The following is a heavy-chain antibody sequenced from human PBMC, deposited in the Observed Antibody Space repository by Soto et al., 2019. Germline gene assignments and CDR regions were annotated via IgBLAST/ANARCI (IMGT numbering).Heavy chain of an antibody. CDR2: INHSGST. CDR3: ARGRGGSKYYYYGMDV. CDR1: GGSFSGYY. Sequence: SETLSLTCAVYGGSFSGYYWSWIRQPPGKGLEWIGEINHSGSTNYNPSLKSRVTISVDTSKNQFSLKLSSVNAADTAVYYCARGRGGSKYYYYGMDVWGQGTTVTVSS. J-gene: IGHJ6*02. V-gene: IGHV4-34*01. D-gene: IGHD1-26*01.